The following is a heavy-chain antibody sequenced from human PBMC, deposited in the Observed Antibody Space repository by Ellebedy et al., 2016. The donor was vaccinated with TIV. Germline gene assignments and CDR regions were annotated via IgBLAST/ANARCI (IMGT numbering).Heavy chain of an antibody. J-gene: IGHJ4*02. V-gene: IGHV4-39*01. D-gene: IGHD3-22*01. Sequence: MPSETLSLTCLVSGGSISSSSYYWGWIRQPPGKGLEWIGSIHVSGSTYYNPSVKSRFTTPVDTSKNQFSLKLSSVTAADTAVYYCARHASYYDSSGYSGYYFDYWGQGTLVTVSS. CDR1: GGSISSSSYY. CDR2: IHVSGST. CDR3: ARHASYYDSSGYSGYYFDY.